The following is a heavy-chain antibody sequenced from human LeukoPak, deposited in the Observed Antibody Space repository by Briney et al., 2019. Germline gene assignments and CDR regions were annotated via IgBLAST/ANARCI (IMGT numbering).Heavy chain of an antibody. D-gene: IGHD4-17*01. CDR3: ARDETTPLPGAY. CDR1: GGPFSGYY. Sequence: SETLSLTCAVYGGPFSGYYWNWIRQPPGKGLEWIGEINHSGSTHYNPSLKSRVTMSVDTSKNQFSMKLSSVTAADTAVYYCARDETTPLPGAYWGQGTLVTVSS. J-gene: IGHJ4*02. CDR2: INHSGST. V-gene: IGHV4-34*01.